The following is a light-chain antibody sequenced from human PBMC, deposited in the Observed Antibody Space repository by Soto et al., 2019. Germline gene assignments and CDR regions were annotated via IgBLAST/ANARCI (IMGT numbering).Light chain of an antibody. CDR2: KAS. V-gene: IGKV1-5*03. Sequence: DIQMTQSPFTLSASVGDRVTITCRASQSISSWLAWYQQKPGTAPNLLIYKASTLQSGVPSRFSGSGSGTEFTLTISSLQPDDSTTYYCQQYNDNWTFGQETKVDIK. J-gene: IGKJ1*01. CDR3: QQYNDNWT. CDR1: QSISSW.